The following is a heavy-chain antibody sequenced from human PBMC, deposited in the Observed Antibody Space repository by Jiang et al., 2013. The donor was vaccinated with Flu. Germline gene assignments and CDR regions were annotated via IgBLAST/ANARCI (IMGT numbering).Heavy chain of an antibody. D-gene: IGHD1-1*01. V-gene: IGHV4-4*09. CDR3: AKLEYSDSGVYYYYMDV. Sequence: GLVKPSETLSLTCSVSGGSSSSHYWSWIRQPPGKGLEWIGYLSSSGSTNYNPFLRSRVSMSVDTSKNQFSLNLRSVTEADTAMYYCAKLEYSDSGVYYYYMDVWGNGITVTVSS. CDR2: LSSSGST. CDR1: GGSSSSHY. J-gene: IGHJ6*03.